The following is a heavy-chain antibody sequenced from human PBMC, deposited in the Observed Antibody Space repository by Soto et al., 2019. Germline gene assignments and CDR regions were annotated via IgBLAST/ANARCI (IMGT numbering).Heavy chain of an antibody. J-gene: IGHJ4*02. V-gene: IGHV1-3*01. CDR2: INAGNGNT. D-gene: IGHD5-18*01. CDR1: GYTFTSYA. CDR3: ARDQAGYSYGIGLFDY. Sequence: GASVKVSCKASGYTFTSYAMHWVRQAPGQRLEWMGWINAGNGNTKYSQKFQGRVTITRDTSASTAYMELSSLRSEDTAVYYCARDQAGYSYGIGLFDYWGQGTLVTVSS.